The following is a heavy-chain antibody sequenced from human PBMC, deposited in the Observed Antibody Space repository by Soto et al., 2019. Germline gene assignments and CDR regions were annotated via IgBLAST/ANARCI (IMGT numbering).Heavy chain of an antibody. Sequence: QVQLQESGPGLVKPSQTLSLTCTVSGGSISSGDYFWSWIRQPTGRGLEWVGYIYNTGATYNNPSLESRVTVLVDTSRNQFSLKLKSVTAADTAVYYCARGVSSPLYAFDFWGQGTLVTVSS. D-gene: IGHD2-2*01. J-gene: IGHJ4*02. V-gene: IGHV4-30-4*01. CDR3: ARGVSSPLYAFDF. CDR2: IYNTGAT. CDR1: GGSISSGDYF.